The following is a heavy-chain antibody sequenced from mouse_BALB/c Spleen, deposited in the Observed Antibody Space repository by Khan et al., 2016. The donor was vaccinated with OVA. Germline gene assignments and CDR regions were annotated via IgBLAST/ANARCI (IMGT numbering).Heavy chain of an antibody. CDR3: ATHLTGSFAY. V-gene: IGHV5-6*01. J-gene: IGHJ3*01. CDR1: GFTFSPYS. CDR2: INSDGDYT. Sequence: EVQLQESGGDLVKSGGSLKLSCAASGFTFSPYSMSWVRQTPDKRLEWVATINSDGDYTYYPDSVEGRFNISRDNAKNTLYLQMNSLKSEDTAMDYLATHLTGSFAYWGQGTLVTVSA. D-gene: IGHD4-1*01.